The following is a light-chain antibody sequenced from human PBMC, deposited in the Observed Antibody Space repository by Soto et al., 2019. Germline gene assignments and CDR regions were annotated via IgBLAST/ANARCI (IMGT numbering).Light chain of an antibody. CDR1: QNIDTF. Sequence: DIVLTQSPGTLSLSPGQRSTLACTASQNIDTFLAWYRQKPGQPPRIIIYDASNRATGIPARFSDSGSGTDFTLTISSLENEDFAMYYCQHRDNWTLTFGGGTKVDIK. CDR2: DAS. J-gene: IGKJ4*01. CDR3: QHRDNWTLT. V-gene: IGKV3-11*01.